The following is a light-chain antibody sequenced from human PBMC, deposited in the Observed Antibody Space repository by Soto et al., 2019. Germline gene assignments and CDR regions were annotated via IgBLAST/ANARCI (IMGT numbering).Light chain of an antibody. J-gene: IGLJ1*01. CDR3: SSYTSTNTPYV. CDR1: SSDVGAYNF. CDR2: EVT. Sequence: QSALTQPASVSGSPGQSITISCTGTSSDVGAYNFVSWYQHHPGTAPKLMIYEVTTRPSGISSRFSGSKSGNTASLTISGLQADDEAYYYCSSYTSTNTPYVFGTGTKLTVL. V-gene: IGLV2-14*01.